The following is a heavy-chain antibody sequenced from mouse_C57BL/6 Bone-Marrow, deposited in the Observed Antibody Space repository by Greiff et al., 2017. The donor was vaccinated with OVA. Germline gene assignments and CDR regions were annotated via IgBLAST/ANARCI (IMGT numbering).Heavy chain of an antibody. CDR3: AREGDDYDAFAY. CDR1: GFTFSDYY. Sequence: EVLWVESEGGLVQPGSSMKLSCTASGFTFSDYYMAWVRQVPDKGLEWVANINYDGSSTYYLDSLKSRFIISRDNAKNILYLQMSSLKSEDTATYYCAREGDDYDAFAYWGQGTLVTVSA. CDR2: INYDGSST. V-gene: IGHV5-16*01. D-gene: IGHD2-4*01. J-gene: IGHJ3*01.